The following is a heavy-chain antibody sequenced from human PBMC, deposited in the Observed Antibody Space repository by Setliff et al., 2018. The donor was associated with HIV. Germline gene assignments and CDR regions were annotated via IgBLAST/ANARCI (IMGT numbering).Heavy chain of an antibody. D-gene: IGHD3-22*01. Sequence: SVKVSCKASGGTFSSYAISWVRQAPGQGLEWMGGIIPILGIANYAQKFQGRVTITTDESTSTAYMELSSLRSEDTAVYYCARGGGGYYYVGAVDIWGQGTVVTVSS. CDR2: IIPILGIA. CDR3: ARGGGGYYYVGAVDI. V-gene: IGHV1-69*10. CDR1: GGTFSSYA. J-gene: IGHJ3*02.